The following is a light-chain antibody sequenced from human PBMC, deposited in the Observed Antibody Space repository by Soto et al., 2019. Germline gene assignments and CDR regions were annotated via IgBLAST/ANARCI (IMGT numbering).Light chain of an antibody. V-gene: IGLV2-23*01. CDR3: CSYAGSTLYV. J-gene: IGLJ1*01. CDR1: SSYVGSYNL. Sequence: QSALTQPAPMSGSPGQSITISCAGTSSYVGSYNLVSWYQQHPGKAPKLMIYEGSKRPSGVSNRFSGSKSGNTASLTISGLQAEDEADYYCCSYAGSTLYVFGSGTKVTVL. CDR2: EGS.